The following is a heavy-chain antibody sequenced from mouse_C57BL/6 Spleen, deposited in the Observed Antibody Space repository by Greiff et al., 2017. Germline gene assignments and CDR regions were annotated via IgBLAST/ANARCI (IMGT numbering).Heavy chain of an antibody. CDR3: ARLNYDGYFD. V-gene: IGHV5-15*01. J-gene: IGHJ2*01. CDR1: GFTFSDYG. Sequence: EVKLMESGGGLVQPGGSLKLSCAASGFTFSDYGMAWVRQAPRKGPEWVAFISNLAYSIYYADTVTGRFPISRENAKNTLYLEMSSLRSEDTAMYYCARLNYDGYFDWGQGTTLTVAS. CDR2: ISNLAYSI. D-gene: IGHD2-3*01.